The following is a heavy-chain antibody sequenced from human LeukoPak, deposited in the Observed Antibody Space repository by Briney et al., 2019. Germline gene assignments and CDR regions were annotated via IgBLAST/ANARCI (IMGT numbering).Heavy chain of an antibody. CDR1: GGSFSGYY. J-gene: IGHJ4*02. CDR3: ARGIGYCSGGSCFTDY. CDR2: INHSGST. V-gene: IGHV4-34*01. Sequence: SETLSLTCAVYGGSFSGYYWSWIRQPPGKGLEWIGEINHSGSTNYNPSLKSRVTISVDTSKNQFSLKLSSVTAADTAVYYCARGIGYCSGGSCFTDYWGRGTLVTVSS. D-gene: IGHD2-15*01.